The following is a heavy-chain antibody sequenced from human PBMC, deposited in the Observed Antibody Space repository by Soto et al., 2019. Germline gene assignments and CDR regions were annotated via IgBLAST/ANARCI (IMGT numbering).Heavy chain of an antibody. CDR1: GDYISSHY. V-gene: IGHV4-59*08. J-gene: IGHJ2*01. D-gene: IGHD5-12*01. CDR3: ARPKATTPAVWYFDL. CDR2: VYHSGKT. Sequence: QVQLQESGPGLVKPSETLSLTCTVSGDYISSHYWSWIRQPPGKGLEWIGYVYHSGKTDSNPSLKSRVTKSMDTAKIPISLSLTSVTAADTAVFYCARPKATTPAVWYFDLWGRGTLVTVSS.